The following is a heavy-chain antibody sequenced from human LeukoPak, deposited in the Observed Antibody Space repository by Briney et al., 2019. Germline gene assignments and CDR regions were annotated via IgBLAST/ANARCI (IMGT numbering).Heavy chain of an antibody. V-gene: IGHV3-30-3*01. J-gene: IGHJ4*02. CDR2: ISYDGSNK. Sequence: PGGSLRLSCAASGFTFSSYAMHWVRQAPGKGLEWVAVISYDGSNKYYADSVKGRLTISRDNSKNTLYLQMNSLRAEDTAVYYCARDHYDSSGYYYPFDYWGQGTLVTVSS. CDR1: GFTFSSYA. CDR3: ARDHYDSSGYYYPFDY. D-gene: IGHD3-22*01.